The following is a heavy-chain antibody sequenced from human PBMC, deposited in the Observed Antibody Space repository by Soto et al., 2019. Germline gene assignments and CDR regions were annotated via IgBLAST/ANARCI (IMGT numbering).Heavy chain of an antibody. Sequence: SETLSLTCTVSGGSISSSSYYWGWIRQPPGKGLEWIGSIYYSGSTYYNPSLKSRVTISVDTSKNQFSLKLSSVTAADTAVYYCARNFRFGELSFDYWGQGTLVTVSS. V-gene: IGHV4-39*07. CDR3: ARNFRFGELSFDY. CDR2: IYYSGST. J-gene: IGHJ4*02. D-gene: IGHD3-10*01. CDR1: GGSISSSSYY.